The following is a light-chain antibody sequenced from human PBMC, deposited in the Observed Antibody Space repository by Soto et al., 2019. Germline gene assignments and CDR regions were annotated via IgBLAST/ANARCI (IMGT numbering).Light chain of an antibody. CDR2: GIS. J-gene: IGLJ2*01. Sequence: QPVLTQPPSVSGAPGQRVTISCTGGSSNIGAGYDVHWYQQLPGTAPKLLIYGISNRPSGVPDRFSGSRSGTSASLAITGLQAEDEADYYCQSYDSSLNGVLFGGGTKLTVL. V-gene: IGLV1-40*01. CDR1: SSNIGAGYD. CDR3: QSYDSSLNGVL.